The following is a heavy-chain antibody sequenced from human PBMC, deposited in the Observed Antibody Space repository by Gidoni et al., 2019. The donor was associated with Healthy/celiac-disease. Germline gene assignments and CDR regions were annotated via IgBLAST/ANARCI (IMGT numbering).Heavy chain of an antibody. J-gene: IGHJ6*02. CDR1: GGTFSSYT. CDR2: IIPILGIA. Sequence: QVQLVQSGAEVKKPGSSVKVSCKASGGTFSSYTISWVRQAPGQGLEWMGRIIPILGIANYAQKFQGRVTITADKSTSTAYMELSSLRSEDTAVYYCARSIAAGGDYYYGMDVWGQGTTVTVSS. V-gene: IGHV1-69*02. CDR3: ARSIAAGGDYYYGMDV. D-gene: IGHD6-13*01.